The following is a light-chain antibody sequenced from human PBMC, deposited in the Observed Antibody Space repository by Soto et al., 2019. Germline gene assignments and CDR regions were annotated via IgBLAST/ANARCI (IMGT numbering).Light chain of an antibody. CDR1: QTVFSN. CDR3: QQYRNWPRT. J-gene: IGKJ1*01. CDR2: DTS. Sequence: EIVLTQSPGTLSLSPGERATLSCRATQTVFSNYIGWYQQKPGQAPRLLIYDTSTRATGIPARFSGSGSGTEFTLTISSLQSEDFAVYYCQQYRNWPRTFGQGTKVDI. V-gene: IGKV3-15*01.